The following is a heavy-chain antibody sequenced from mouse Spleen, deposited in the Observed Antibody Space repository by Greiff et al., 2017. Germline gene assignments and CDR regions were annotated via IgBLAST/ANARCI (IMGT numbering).Heavy chain of an antibody. CDR1: GFTFSSYA. D-gene: IGHD4-1*01. CDR2: ISSGGSYT. Sequence: EVQRVESGGGLVKPGGSLKLSCAASGFTFSSYAMSWVRQTPEKRLEWVATISSGGSYTYYPDSVKGRFTISRDNAKNTLYLQMSSLRSEDTAMYYCARHGTFFDYWGQGTTLTVSS. V-gene: IGHV5-9-3*01. CDR3: ARHGTFFDY. J-gene: IGHJ2*01.